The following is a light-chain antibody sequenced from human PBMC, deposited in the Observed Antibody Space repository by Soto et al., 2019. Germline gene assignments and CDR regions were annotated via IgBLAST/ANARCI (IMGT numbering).Light chain of an antibody. CDR1: NSNIGRNT. V-gene: IGLV1-44*01. Sequence: QSVLTQPPSASEAPGERVTISCSGSNSNIGRNTLNWYQQLPGTAPKLLIYGDDQRPSGVPDRFSGSKSGTSASLAISGLQSEDEADYYCATWDDSLNGVVFGGGTKLTVL. CDR3: ATWDDSLNGVV. J-gene: IGLJ2*01. CDR2: GDD.